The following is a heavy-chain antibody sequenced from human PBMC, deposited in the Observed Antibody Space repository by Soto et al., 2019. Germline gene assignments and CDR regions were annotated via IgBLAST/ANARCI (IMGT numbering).Heavy chain of an antibody. CDR3: AKEGHGGSYMTFEY. CDR1: VCTFSSYG. V-gene: IGHV3-30*18. CDR2: ISYDGSNK. Sequence: VGSVRLSCASSVCTFSSYGMHCVRQAPGKWLEWVAVISYDGSNKYYADSVKGRFTISRDNSKNTLYLQMNSLRAEDTAVYYCAKEGHGGSYMTFEYWGQGTLVSVSS. J-gene: IGHJ4*02. D-gene: IGHD1-26*01.